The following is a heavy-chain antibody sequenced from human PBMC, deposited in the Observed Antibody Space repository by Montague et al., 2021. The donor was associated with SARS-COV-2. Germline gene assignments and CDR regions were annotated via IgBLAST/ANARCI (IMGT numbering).Heavy chain of an antibody. CDR2: IIPIFGTA. Sequence: SVKVSCKASGGTFSSYAISWVRQAPGQGLEWMGGIIPIFGTANYAQKFQGRVTITADESTSTAYMELSSLRSEDTAVYYCARSGYRTRGGGRYYYYYMDVWGKGTTVTVSS. CDR1: GGTFSSYA. D-gene: IGHD3-9*01. CDR3: ARSGYRTRGGGRYYYYYMDV. J-gene: IGHJ6*03. V-gene: IGHV1-69*13.